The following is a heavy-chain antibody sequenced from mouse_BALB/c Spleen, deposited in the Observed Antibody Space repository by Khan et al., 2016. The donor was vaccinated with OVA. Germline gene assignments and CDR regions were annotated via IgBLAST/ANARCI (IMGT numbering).Heavy chain of an antibody. CDR3: ARANYANYRETMDY. V-gene: IGHV2-6-7*01. Sequence: VELVESGPGLVAPSQSLSITCTVSGFSLTGYGVSWVRQPPGKGLEWLGMIWGDGSTDYESALKSRLSISKDNSKSQVFLKMNSLQTDDTARYYCARANYANYRETMDYWGQGTSVTVSA. D-gene: IGHD2-1*01. J-gene: IGHJ4*01. CDR2: IWGDGST. CDR1: GFSLTGYG.